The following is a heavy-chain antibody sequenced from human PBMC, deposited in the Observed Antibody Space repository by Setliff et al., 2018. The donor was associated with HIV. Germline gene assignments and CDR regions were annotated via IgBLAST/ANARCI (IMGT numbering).Heavy chain of an antibody. CDR3: ATLGGTTGNYYYYGMDV. Sequence: LRLSCAASGFTFSSYSMNWVRQAPGKGLEWVSSISSSSSYIYYADSVKGRFTISRDNAKNSLYLQMNSLRAEDTAVYYCATLGGTTGNYYYYGMDVWGQGTTVTVSS. J-gene: IGHJ6*02. V-gene: IGHV3-21*01. CDR1: GFTFSSYS. D-gene: IGHD3-16*01. CDR2: ISSSSSYI.